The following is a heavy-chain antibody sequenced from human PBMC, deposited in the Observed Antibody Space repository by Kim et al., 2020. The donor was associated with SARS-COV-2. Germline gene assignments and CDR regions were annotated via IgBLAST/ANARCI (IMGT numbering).Heavy chain of an antibody. V-gene: IGHV4-31*03. Sequence: SETLSLTCTVSGGSISSGGYYWSWIRQHPGKGLEWIGYIYYSGSTYYNPSTYYNPSLKSRVTISVDTSENQFSLNLSSVTAADTAVYYCASISPTFGEFFSGFDPWGQGTLVTVSS. CDR1: GGSISSGGYY. J-gene: IGHJ5*02. D-gene: IGHD3-10*01. CDR2: IYYSGST. CDR3: ASISPTFGEFFSGFDP.